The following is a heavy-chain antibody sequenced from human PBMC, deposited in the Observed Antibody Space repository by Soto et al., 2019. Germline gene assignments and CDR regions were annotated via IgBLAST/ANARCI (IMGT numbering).Heavy chain of an antibody. Sequence: ASVKVSCKASGYTFTSYGISWVRQAPGQGLEWMGWISAGSGNTKYSQKFQGRVTITRDTSASTAYMELSSLRSEDTAVYYCARDTLVAAYYYYHMDVWGQGTTVTVSS. J-gene: IGHJ6*02. CDR3: ARDTLVAAYYYYHMDV. CDR1: GYTFTSYG. CDR2: ISAGSGNT. V-gene: IGHV1-18*01. D-gene: IGHD2-2*01.